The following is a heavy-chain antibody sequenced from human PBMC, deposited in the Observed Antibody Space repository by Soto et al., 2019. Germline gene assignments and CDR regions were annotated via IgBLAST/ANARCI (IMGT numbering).Heavy chain of an antibody. CDR2: IYQSGST. CDR1: GRSLSSSAYS. V-gene: IGHV4-30-2*01. D-gene: IGHD3-22*01. Sequence: PSETLSLTCAVSGRSLSSSAYSWSWIRQPPGKGLEWIGFIYQSGSTYYNPSLKSRVTMSLDRPKNQFSLKLSSVTAADTAVYYCARELLFYDSDGFSWDDAFDIWGQGTMVTVSS. J-gene: IGHJ3*02. CDR3: ARELLFYDSDGFSWDDAFDI.